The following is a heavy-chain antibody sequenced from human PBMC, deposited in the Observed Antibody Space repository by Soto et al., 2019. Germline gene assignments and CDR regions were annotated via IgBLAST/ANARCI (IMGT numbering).Heavy chain of an antibody. D-gene: IGHD2-2*01. CDR2: ISGSGGST. V-gene: IGHV3-23*01. J-gene: IGHJ5*02. CDR1: GFTFSSYA. Sequence: EVQLLESGGGLVQPGGSLRLSCAASGFTFSSYAMSWVRQAPGKGLEWVSAISGSGGSTYYADSVKGRFTISRDNSKKTLYLQMNSPRDEDTAVYYCAKETGGYQLLLYNWFDTWGQGTLVTVSS. CDR3: AKETGGYQLLLYNWFDT.